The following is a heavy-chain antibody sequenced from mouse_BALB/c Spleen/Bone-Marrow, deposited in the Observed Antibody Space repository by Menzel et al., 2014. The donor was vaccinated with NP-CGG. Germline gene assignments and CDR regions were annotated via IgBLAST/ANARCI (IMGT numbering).Heavy chain of an antibody. J-gene: IGHJ3*01. CDR1: GFNIKDTF. V-gene: IGHV14-3*02. CDR2: IDPANGIT. Sequence: EVQLQQSGAELVKPGASVKLSCTASGFNIKDTFMHWVKQRPEQGLEWIGRIDPANGITKYDPKFQGKATITADTSSNTAYLQLSSLTSEDTAVYYCAAYYFGRGVFACRRRGTLFPVSA. CDR3: AAYYFGRGVFAC. D-gene: IGHD1-1*01.